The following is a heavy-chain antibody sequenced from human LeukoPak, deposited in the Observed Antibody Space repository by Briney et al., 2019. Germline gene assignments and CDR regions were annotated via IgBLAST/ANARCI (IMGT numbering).Heavy chain of an antibody. CDR3: AREASQFTVTTPD. J-gene: IGHJ4*02. V-gene: IGHV3-23*01. D-gene: IGHD4-17*01. CDR2: ITGSGGST. Sequence: PGGSLRLSCAASGFTFNNYAMTWVRQAPGKGLEWVSVITGSGGSTYYADSVKGRFTISRDNAKNSLYLQMNSLRAEDTAVYYCAREASQFTVTTPDWGQGTLVTVSS. CDR1: GFTFNNYA.